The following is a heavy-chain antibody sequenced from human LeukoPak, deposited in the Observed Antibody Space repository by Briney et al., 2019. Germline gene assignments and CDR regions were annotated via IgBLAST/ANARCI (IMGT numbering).Heavy chain of an antibody. CDR3: ARDYSTSCWDS. V-gene: IGHV1-2*02. J-gene: IGHJ4*02. CDR2: INTNSGGT. CDR1: GYTFSIHH. Sequence: ASVKVSCKASGYTFSIHHIQWVRQAPGQGLEWMGWINTNSGGTTYSQTFQGRITMTRDPSITTVYMELSSLRSDDTAVYYCARDYSTSCWDSWGEGTLVTAPS. D-gene: IGHD6-13*01.